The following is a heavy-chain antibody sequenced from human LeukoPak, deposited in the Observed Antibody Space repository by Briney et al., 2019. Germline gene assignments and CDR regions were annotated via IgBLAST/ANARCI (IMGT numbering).Heavy chain of an antibody. CDR2: ISTYNGNT. Sequence: ASVKVSCKASGYTFTKYGITWVRQAPGQGLEWMGWISTYNGNTNYAQKLQGRVTMTTDTSTSTAYMELRSLRSDDTAVYYCAKGNYYDGSGPNYYYYGMDVWGQGTTVTVSS. D-gene: IGHD3-22*01. V-gene: IGHV1-18*01. CDR3: AKGNYYDGSGPNYYYYGMDV. J-gene: IGHJ6*02. CDR1: GYTFTKYG.